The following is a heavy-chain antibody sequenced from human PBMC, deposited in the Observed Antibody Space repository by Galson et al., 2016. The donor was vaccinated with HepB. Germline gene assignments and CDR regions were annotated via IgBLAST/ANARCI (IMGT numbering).Heavy chain of an antibody. D-gene: IGHD4-17*01. J-gene: IGHJ4*02. CDR2: IVVGRGNT. Sequence: SVKVSCKASGFTFTSFAVQWVRQARGQRLEWMGWIVVGRGNTNYAQKFQERVTITRDLSTTTVYMELSSLRSDDTAMYYCAADAYGDFYFGYWGQGTLVTVSS. CDR3: AADAYGDFYFGY. V-gene: IGHV1-58*01. CDR1: GFTFTSFA.